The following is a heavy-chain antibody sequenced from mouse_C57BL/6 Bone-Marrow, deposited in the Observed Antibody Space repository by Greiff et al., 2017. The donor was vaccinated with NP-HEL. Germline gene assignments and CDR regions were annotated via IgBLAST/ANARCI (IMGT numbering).Heavy chain of an antibody. Sequence: EVHLVESGGDLVKPGGSLKLSCAASGFTFSSYGMSWVRQTPDKRLEWVATISSGGSYTYYPDSVKGRFTISRDNAKNTLYLQMSSLKSEDTAMYYCARHRDYYFDYWGQGTTLTVSS. CDR2: ISSGGSYT. CDR3: ARHRDYYFDY. D-gene: IGHD3-3*01. V-gene: IGHV5-6*01. CDR1: GFTFSSYG. J-gene: IGHJ2*01.